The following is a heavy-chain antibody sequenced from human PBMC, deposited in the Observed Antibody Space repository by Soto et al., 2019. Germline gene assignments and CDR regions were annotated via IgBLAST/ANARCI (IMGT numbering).Heavy chain of an antibody. CDR1: GYTFTNYH. CDR2: INPSGGTT. CDR3: ARGENYYDSSGYPY. Sequence: ASVKVSCKASGYTFTNYHIHWVRQAPEDGLEWMGRINPSGGTTIYAQKFHGRVTMTRDTSTSTVYMELSSLRSEDTAVYYCARGENYYDSSGYPYWGQGTLVTVSS. J-gene: IGHJ4*02. D-gene: IGHD3-22*01. V-gene: IGHV1-46*01.